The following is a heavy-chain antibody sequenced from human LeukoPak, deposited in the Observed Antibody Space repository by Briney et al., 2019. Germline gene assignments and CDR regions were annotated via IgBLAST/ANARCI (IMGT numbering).Heavy chain of an antibody. Sequence: GGSLRLSCAASGFTFSSYSMNWVRQAPGKGLEWVSSISSSSSYIYYADPVKGRFTISRDNAKNSLYLQMNSLRAEDTAVYYCAREDCSSTSCYAVFDAFDIWGQGTMVTVSS. CDR3: AREDCSSTSCYAVFDAFDI. CDR2: ISSSSSYI. V-gene: IGHV3-21*01. D-gene: IGHD2-2*01. J-gene: IGHJ3*02. CDR1: GFTFSSYS.